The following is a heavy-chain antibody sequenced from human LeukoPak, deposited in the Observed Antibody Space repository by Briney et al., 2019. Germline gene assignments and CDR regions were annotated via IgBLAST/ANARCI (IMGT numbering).Heavy chain of an antibody. CDR1: GGSISSGGYY. CDR3: ARGSPNYYGSGSYIP. Sequence: SETVSLTCTVSGGSISSGGYYWSWIRQHPGKGLEWIGYIYYSGSTYYNPSLKSRVTISVDTSKNQFSLKLSSVTAADTAVYYCARGSPNYYGSGSYIPWGQGTLVTVSS. J-gene: IGHJ5*02. D-gene: IGHD3-10*01. CDR2: IYYSGST. V-gene: IGHV4-31*03.